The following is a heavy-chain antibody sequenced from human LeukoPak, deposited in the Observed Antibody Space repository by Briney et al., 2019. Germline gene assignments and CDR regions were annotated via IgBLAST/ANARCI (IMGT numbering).Heavy chain of an antibody. CDR1: GYTFTGYY. CDR3: ARAVIAAAGNWFDP. CDR2: INPNSGGT. D-gene: IGHD6-13*01. V-gene: IGHV1-2*02. J-gene: IGHJ5*02. Sequence: ASVKVSCKASGYTFTGYYMHWVRQAPGQGLEWMGWINPNSGGTNYAQKFQGRVTMTRDTSISTAYVELSRLRSDDTAVYYCARAVIAAAGNWFDPWGQGTLVTVSS.